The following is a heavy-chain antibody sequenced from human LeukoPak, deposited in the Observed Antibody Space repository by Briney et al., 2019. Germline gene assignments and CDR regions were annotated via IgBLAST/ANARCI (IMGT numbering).Heavy chain of an antibody. Sequence: GGSLRLSCAASGFTFSSYWMSWVRQAPGKGLEWVANIKQDGSEKYYVDSVKGRFTISRYNAKNSLYLQMNSLRAEDTAVYYCARDRGRYCSSTSCFGGNDYWGQGTLVTVSS. CDR3: ARDRGRYCSSTSCFGGNDY. D-gene: IGHD2-2*01. CDR1: GFTFSSYW. CDR2: IKQDGSEK. V-gene: IGHV3-7*01. J-gene: IGHJ4*02.